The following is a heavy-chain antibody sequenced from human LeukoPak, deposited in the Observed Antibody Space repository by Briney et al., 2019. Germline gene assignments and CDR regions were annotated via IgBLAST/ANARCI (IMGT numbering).Heavy chain of an antibody. CDR2: IVYDGRYT. J-gene: IGHJ4*02. CDR1: GFTFSSYA. V-gene: IGHV3-23*01. D-gene: IGHD2-21*02. CDR3: AKDIRAYCGGDCYFDY. Sequence: GGSLRLSCRASGFTFSSYAMTWVRQAPGKGLESVSSIVYDGRYTYYADSVKGRFTVSRDNSKNTLYLQMNSLRAEDTAVYYCAKDIRAYCGGDCYFDYWGQGTLVTVSS.